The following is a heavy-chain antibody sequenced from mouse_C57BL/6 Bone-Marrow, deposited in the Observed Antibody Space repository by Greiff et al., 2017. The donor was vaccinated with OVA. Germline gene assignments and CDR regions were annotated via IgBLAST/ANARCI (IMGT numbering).Heavy chain of an antibody. CDR3: ARAAQRVYFDY. CDR1: GYTFPSYW. CDR2: INPSNGGT. J-gene: IGHJ2*01. D-gene: IGHD3-2*02. Sequence: VQLQQPGTELVKPGASVKLSCKASGYTFPSYWMHWVKQRPGQGLEWIGNINPSNGGTNYNEKFKSKATLTVDKSSRTAYMQLSSLTSEDSAVYYCARAAQRVYFDYWGQGTTLTVSS. V-gene: IGHV1-53*01.